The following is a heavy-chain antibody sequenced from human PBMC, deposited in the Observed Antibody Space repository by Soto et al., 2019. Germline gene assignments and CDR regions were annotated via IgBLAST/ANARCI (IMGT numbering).Heavy chain of an antibody. V-gene: IGHV4-4*07. D-gene: IGHD2-15*01. Sequence: TLSLTCTVSGDSISDYFYWSWIRQPAGKGLEWIGRIYTDGTTKYNPSLKSRVTLSLDKSKNQFSLRLSSVTAADTAVYYFAREVRGGFTGIFDQWGRGSRVTVSS. CDR1: GDSISDYFY. CDR3: AREVRGGFTGIFDQ. CDR2: IYTDGTT. J-gene: IGHJ4*02.